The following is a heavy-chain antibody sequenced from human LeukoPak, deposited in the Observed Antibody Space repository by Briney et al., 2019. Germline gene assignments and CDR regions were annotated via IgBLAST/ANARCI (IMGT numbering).Heavy chain of an antibody. CDR1: GGSISSSSYY. CDR3: ARSVAARRYYFDY. J-gene: IGHJ4*02. D-gene: IGHD6-6*01. CDR2: IYYSGST. V-gene: IGHV4-61*05. Sequence: SETLSLTCTVSGGSISSSSYYWGWIRQPPGKGLEWIGYIYYSGSTNYNPSLKSRVTISVDTSKNQFSLKLSSVTAADTAVYYCARSVAARRYYFDYWGQGTLVTVSS.